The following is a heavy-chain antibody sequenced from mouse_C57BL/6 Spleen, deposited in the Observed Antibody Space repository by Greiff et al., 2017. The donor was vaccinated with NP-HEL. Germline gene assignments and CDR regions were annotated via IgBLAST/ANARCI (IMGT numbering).Heavy chain of an antibody. CDR1: GYSFTDYN. CDR3: ERGYYYGSSYDWYFDV. J-gene: IGHJ1*03. V-gene: IGHV1-39*01. Sequence: EVQLQQSGPELVKPGASVKISCKASGYSFTDYNMNWVKQSNGKSLEWIGVINPNYGTTSYNQKFTGKATLTVDQSSSTAYMQLNSLTSEDSAVYYCERGYYYGSSYDWYFDVWGTGTTVTVSS. CDR2: INPNYGTT. D-gene: IGHD1-1*01.